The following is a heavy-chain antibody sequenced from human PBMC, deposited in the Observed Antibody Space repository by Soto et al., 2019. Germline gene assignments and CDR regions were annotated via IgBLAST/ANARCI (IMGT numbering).Heavy chain of an antibody. CDR2: INHSGST. Sequence: QVQLQQWGAGLLKPSETLSLTCAVYGGSFSGYYWSWIRQPPGKGLEWIGEINHSGSTNYNPSLKSRVTISVDTSKNQFSLKLSSVTAADTAVYYCARGRGYSYRYRRAFHDYWGQGTLVTVSS. V-gene: IGHV4-34*01. CDR1: GGSFSGYY. J-gene: IGHJ4*02. D-gene: IGHD5-18*01. CDR3: ARGRGYSYRYRRAFHDY.